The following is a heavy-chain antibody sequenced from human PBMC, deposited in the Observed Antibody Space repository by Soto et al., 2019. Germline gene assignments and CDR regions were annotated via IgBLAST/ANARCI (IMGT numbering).Heavy chain of an antibody. Sequence: QVQLVQSGSGAEVKKPGASVRVSCKASGYTFTGYYMHWVRQAPGQGLEWLGWINPNSGDTNYAQRFQGRVTMTRDTSITTAYMGLSSLRSDDTAVYYCARAGYYYDSSGYFEHWGQGTLVTVSS. V-gene: IGHV1-2*02. J-gene: IGHJ4*02. CDR2: INPNSGDT. CDR1: GYTFTGYY. CDR3: ARAGYYYDSSGYFEH. D-gene: IGHD3-22*01.